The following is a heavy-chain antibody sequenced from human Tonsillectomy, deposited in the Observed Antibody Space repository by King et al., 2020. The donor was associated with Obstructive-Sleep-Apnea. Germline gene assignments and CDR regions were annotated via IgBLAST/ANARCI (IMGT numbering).Heavy chain of an antibody. V-gene: IGHV3-7*01. Sequence: VQLVESGGGLVQPGGSLRLSCAASGSTFSSYWMSWVRQAPGKGLEWVANIKKDGSETYYLDFVKGRFTISRDNAKNSLYLQMNSLRAEDTAVYYCARCSRTSCYYYGMYVWGQGTTVTVSS. CDR3: ARCSRTSCYYYGMYV. CDR2: IKKDGSET. CDR1: GSTFSSYW. J-gene: IGHJ6*02. D-gene: IGHD2-2*01.